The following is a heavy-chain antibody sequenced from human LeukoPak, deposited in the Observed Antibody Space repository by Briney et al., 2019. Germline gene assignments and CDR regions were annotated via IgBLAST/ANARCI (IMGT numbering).Heavy chain of an antibody. Sequence: PGWSLSLSCAASGFTVSSNYMSWVRQAPGKGLEWVAVIYSGGSTYYADSVKGRFTISRDNSKNTLYLQMNSLRAEDTAVYYCARALAVAGISDSLSFDYWGQGTLVTVSS. D-gene: IGHD6-19*01. V-gene: IGHV3-66*01. CDR3: ARALAVAGISDSLSFDY. J-gene: IGHJ4*02. CDR2: IYSGGST. CDR1: GFTVSSNY.